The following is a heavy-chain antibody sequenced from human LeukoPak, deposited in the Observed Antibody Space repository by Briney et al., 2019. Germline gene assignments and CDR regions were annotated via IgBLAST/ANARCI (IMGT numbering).Heavy chain of an antibody. CDR2: ISGSGGST. J-gene: IGHJ5*02. V-gene: IGHV3-23*01. CDR1: GFTFSSYA. Sequence: GGSLRLSCVASGFTFSSYAMSWVRQAPGKGLEWVSAISGSGGSTYYADSVKGRFTISRDNSKNTLYLQMNSLRAEDTAVYYCAKELRFSYDPRGWFDPWGQGTLVTVSS. CDR3: AKELRFSYDPRGWFDP. D-gene: IGHD5-18*01.